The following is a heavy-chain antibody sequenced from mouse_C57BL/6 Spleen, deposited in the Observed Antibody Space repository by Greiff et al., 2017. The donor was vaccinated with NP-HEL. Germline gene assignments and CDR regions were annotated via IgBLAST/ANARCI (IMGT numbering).Heavy chain of an antibody. Sequence: QVHVKQPGAELVKPGASVKMSCKASGYTFTSYWITWVKQRPGQGLEWIGDIYPGSGSTNYNEKFKSKATLTVDTSSSTAYMQLSSLTSEDSAVYYCARRGTTVVGDDYWGQGTTLTVSS. J-gene: IGHJ2*01. V-gene: IGHV1-55*01. CDR1: GYTFTSYW. D-gene: IGHD1-1*01. CDR2: IYPGSGST. CDR3: ARRGTTVVGDDY.